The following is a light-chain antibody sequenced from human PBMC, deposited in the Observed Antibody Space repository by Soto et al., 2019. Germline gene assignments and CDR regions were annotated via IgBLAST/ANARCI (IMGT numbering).Light chain of an antibody. CDR3: QQYNSYS. Sequence: DIQMTQSPSPLPASVGDSVTITCRASQSISNWLSWYQPKPGPAPKLLIYPASNLESGVPSRFSGSGSGTAFTLTISSLQPDAFATYHCQQYNSYSFGQGTKVDIK. CDR1: QSISNW. V-gene: IGKV1-5*01. J-gene: IGKJ1*01. CDR2: PAS.